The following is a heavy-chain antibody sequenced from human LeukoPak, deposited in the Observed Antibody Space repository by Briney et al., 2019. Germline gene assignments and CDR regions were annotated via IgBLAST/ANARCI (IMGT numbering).Heavy chain of an antibody. V-gene: IGHV3-21*01. J-gene: IGHJ5*02. D-gene: IGHD6-13*01. Sequence: PGGSLRLSCAASGFSFSSYAMHWVRQAPGKGLEWVSSISSSSTYMFHADSVKGRFTISRDNARSSLYLQMNSLRAEDTAVYYCARERTAAGPNNWFDPWGQGTLVTVSS. CDR3: ARERTAAGPNNWFDP. CDR1: GFSFSSYA. CDR2: ISSSSTYM.